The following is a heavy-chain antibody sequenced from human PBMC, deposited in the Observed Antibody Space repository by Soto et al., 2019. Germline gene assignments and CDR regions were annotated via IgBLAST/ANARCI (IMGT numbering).Heavy chain of an antibody. Sequence: QVQLVQSGDEVKKPGSSVKVSCKASGDTFTNHVFNWVRQAPGQGLEWMGGIISLFGTPNYSRRFQGRVTSAADESTATSYMELSSLRSDDTAVYYCARDLGSGYERGDYWGQGTLVNVSS. V-gene: IGHV1-69*12. D-gene: IGHD3-22*01. J-gene: IGHJ4*02. CDR2: IISLFGTP. CDR3: ARDLGSGYERGDY. CDR1: GDTFTNHV.